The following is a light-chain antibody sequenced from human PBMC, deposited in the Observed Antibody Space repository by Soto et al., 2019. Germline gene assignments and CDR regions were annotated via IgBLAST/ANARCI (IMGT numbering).Light chain of an antibody. CDR1: QSLLSSSNNNNY. Sequence: DIVMTQSPDSLAVSLGQRATINCKSSQSLLSSSNNNNYLAWYQQKPGKAPKLLIYDASSLESGVPSRFSGSGSGTEFTLTISSLQPDDFATYYCQQYNSYPITFGQGTRLEIK. V-gene: IGKV4-1*01. J-gene: IGKJ5*01. CDR3: QQYNSYPIT. CDR2: DAS.